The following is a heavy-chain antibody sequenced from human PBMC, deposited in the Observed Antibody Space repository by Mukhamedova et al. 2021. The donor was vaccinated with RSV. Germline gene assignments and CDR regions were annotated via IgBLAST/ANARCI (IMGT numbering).Heavy chain of an antibody. D-gene: IGHD2-2*02. V-gene: IGHV4-59*01. CDR2: IYYSGST. J-gene: IGHJ5*02. CDR3: ARGDIVVVPAAILRSGFDP. Sequence: IRQPPGKGLEWIGYIYYSGSTNYNPSLKSRVTISVDTSKNQFSLKLSSVTAADTAVYYCARGDIVVVPAAILRSGFDPLGQGTL.